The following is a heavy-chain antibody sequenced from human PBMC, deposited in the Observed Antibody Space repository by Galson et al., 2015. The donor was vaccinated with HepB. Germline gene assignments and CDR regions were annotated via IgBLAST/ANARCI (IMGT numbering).Heavy chain of an antibody. CDR3: AKDPRDVVVVGATPRDF. CDR1: EFTFNNFA. J-gene: IGHJ4*02. D-gene: IGHD2-15*01. Sequence: SLRLSCAASEFTFNNFAMNWVRQAPGKGLEWVSGISGSGGGTYYADYVKGRFTISRDNSKNTLYLQMNSLRGEDTAIYYCAKDPRDVVVVGATPRDFWGQGTLVTVSS. V-gene: IGHV3-23*01. CDR2: ISGSGGGT.